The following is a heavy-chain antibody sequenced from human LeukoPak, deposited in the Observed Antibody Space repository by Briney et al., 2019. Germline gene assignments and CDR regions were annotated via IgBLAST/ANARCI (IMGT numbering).Heavy chain of an antibody. CDR1: GYSFTSYW. D-gene: IGHD3-22*01. CDR3: ARVSLSLEGDSSGYYYALQH. J-gene: IGHJ1*01. Sequence: LGESLKISCKGSGYSFTSYWIGWVRQMPGKGLEWMGIIYPGDSDTRYSPSFQGQVTISADKSISTAYLQWSSLKASDTAMYYCARVSLSLEGDSSGYYYALQHWGQGTLVTVSS. CDR2: IYPGDSDT. V-gene: IGHV5-51*01.